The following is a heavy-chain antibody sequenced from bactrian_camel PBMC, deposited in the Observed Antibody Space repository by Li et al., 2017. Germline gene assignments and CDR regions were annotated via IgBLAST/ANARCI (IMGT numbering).Heavy chain of an antibody. D-gene: IGHD7*01. CDR1: GAIDNSCG. Sequence: HVQLVESGGGLVRPGGSLRLSCAASGAIDNSCGMDWWRQVPGKERDLVSRINTDGTTTYADSVKGRFTIHRDRYKNSLYLQMNSLKTEDTAVYYCSQGRRTSGGHECRYYWGQGTQVTVS. V-gene: IGHV3S53*01. J-gene: IGHJ4*01. CDR2: INTDGTT. CDR3: SQGRRTSGGHECRYY.